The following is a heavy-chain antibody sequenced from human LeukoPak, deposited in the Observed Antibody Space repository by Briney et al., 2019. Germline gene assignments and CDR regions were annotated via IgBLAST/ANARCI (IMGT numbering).Heavy chain of an antibody. CDR1: RYTFTSYD. CDR3: ALGASRSYLLDR. V-gene: IGHV1-8*01. D-gene: IGHD3-16*02. CDR2: MNPNSGNT. J-gene: IGHJ5*02. Sequence: ASVKVSCKASRYTFTSYDINWVRQATRHRREGMGWMNPNSGNTGYAQKLQARVTINRNTSISTASIELSSLRSEVPAVYYFALGASRSYLLDRWGQGTLVTVSS.